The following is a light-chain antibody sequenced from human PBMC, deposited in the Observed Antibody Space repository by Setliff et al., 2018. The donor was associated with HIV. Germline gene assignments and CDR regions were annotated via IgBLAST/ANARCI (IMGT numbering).Light chain of an antibody. CDR3: SSYTGSSWV. CDR2: EVS. J-gene: IGLJ3*02. CDR1: SGDVGGYNF. Sequence: QSALTQPASVSGSPGQSITISCTGTSGDVGGYNFVSWYQQSPGKAPKLMIYEVSNRPSGVSNRFSGSKSGNTASLTISGLQAEDEADYYCSSYTGSSWVFGGGTQLTVL. V-gene: IGLV2-14*01.